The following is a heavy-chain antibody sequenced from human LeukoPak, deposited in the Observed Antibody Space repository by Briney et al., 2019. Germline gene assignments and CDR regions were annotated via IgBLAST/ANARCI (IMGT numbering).Heavy chain of an antibody. D-gene: IGHD5-12*01. CDR2: ISSSSSTI. Sequence: PGGSLRLSCAASGFTFSPYSMNWVRQAPGKGLEWVSHISSSSSTIYYADSVKGRFTISRDNAKHSLYLQMNSLRAEDTAVYYSAGDLSGFDYAFDIWGQGTMVTVSS. CDR3: AGDLSGFDYAFDI. V-gene: IGHV3-48*01. CDR1: GFTFSPYS. J-gene: IGHJ3*02.